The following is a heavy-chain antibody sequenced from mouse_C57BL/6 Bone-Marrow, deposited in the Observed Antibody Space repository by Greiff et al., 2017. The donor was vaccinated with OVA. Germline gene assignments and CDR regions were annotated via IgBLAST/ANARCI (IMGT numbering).Heavy chain of an antibody. CDR2: ISYDGSN. CDR1: GYSITSGYY. CDR3: ARDPGVTTRAWFAY. V-gene: IGHV3-6*01. Sequence: EVKLQESGPGLVKPSQSLSLTCSVTGYSITSGYYWNWIRQFPGNKLEWMGYISYDGSNNYNPSLKNRISITRDTSKNQFFLKLNSVTTEDTATYYCARDPGVTTRAWFAYWGQGTLVTVSA. D-gene: IGHD2-3*01. J-gene: IGHJ3*01.